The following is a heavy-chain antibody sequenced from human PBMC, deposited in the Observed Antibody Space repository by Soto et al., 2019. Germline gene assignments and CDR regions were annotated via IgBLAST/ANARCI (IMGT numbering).Heavy chain of an antibody. CDR3: ARVIAAAADCDY. CDR1: GYTFTSYG. J-gene: IGHJ4*02. Sequence: QVQLVQSGAEVKKPGASVKVSCKASGYTFTSYGISWVRQAPGQGLEWMGWISAYNGKTNYAQKRQGTVTMPTDTSTSTAYMELRSLRSDDSAVYYWARVIAAAADCDYWGQGTLVTVSS. V-gene: IGHV1-18*01. D-gene: IGHD6-13*01. CDR2: ISAYNGKT.